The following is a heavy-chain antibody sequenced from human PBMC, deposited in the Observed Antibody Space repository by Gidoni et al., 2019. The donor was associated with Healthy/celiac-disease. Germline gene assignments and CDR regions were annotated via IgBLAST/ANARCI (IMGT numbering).Heavy chain of an antibody. CDR2: IIPILGIA. Sequence: QVQLVQSGAEVKKPGSSVKVSCKASGGTFSSYALSWVRPAPGQVLEWMGRIIPILGIANYAQKFQGRVTITADKSTSTAYMELSSLRSEDTAVYYCARVIGCSSTSCEVGWFDPWGQGTLVTVSS. D-gene: IGHD2-2*01. J-gene: IGHJ5*02. V-gene: IGHV1-69*04. CDR3: ARVIGCSSTSCEVGWFDP. CDR1: GGTFSSYA.